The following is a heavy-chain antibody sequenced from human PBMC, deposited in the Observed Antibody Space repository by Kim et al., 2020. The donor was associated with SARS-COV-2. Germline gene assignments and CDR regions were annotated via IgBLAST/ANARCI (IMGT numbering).Heavy chain of an antibody. CDR3: ARDGRGTMIVVVTTGGMDV. CDR2: ISAYNGNT. V-gene: IGHV1-18*01. CDR1: GYTFTSYG. Sequence: ASVKVSCKASGYTFTSYGISWVRQAPGQGLEWMGWISAYNGNTNYAQKLQGRVTMTTDTSTSTAYMELRSLRSDDTAVYYCARDGRGTMIVVVTTGGMDVWGQGTTVTVSS. D-gene: IGHD3-22*01. J-gene: IGHJ6*02.